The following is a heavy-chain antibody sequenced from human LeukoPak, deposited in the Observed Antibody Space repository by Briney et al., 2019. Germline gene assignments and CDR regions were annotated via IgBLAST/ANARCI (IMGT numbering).Heavy chain of an antibody. Sequence: AGGSLRLSCAASGLTFSSYWMSWVRQAPGKGLEWVANIRQDGSEKYYVDSVKGRFTISRDNAKNSLYLQMNSLRAEDTAVYYCARDGTQEQQLVIDYWGQGTLVTVSS. J-gene: IGHJ4*02. D-gene: IGHD6-13*01. V-gene: IGHV3-7*01. CDR2: IRQDGSEK. CDR3: ARDGTQEQQLVIDY. CDR1: GLTFSSYW.